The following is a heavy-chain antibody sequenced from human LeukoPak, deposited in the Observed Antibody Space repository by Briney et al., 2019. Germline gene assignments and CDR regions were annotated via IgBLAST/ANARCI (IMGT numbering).Heavy chain of an antibody. CDR3: AREAGTYYCYYYMDV. Sequence: SVKVSCKASGGTFSSYAISWLRQAPGQGLEWMGGIIPIFGTANYAQKFQGRVTITTDESTSTAYMELSSLRSEDTAVYYCAREAGTYYCYYYMDVWGKGTTVTVSS. D-gene: IGHD6-19*01. V-gene: IGHV1-69*05. CDR1: GGTFSSYA. J-gene: IGHJ6*03. CDR2: IIPIFGTA.